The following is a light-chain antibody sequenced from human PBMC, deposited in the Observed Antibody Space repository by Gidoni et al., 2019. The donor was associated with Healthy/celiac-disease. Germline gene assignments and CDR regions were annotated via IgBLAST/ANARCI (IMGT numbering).Light chain of an antibody. Sequence: DIQMTQSPSSLSASVGDRVTITCRASQSISSYVNWYQQKPGKAPKLLIYAASSLQSGVPSRFSGRGSGTDFTLTISSLQPEDFATYYCQQSYSTRVTFGQGTRLEIK. CDR2: AAS. J-gene: IGKJ5*01. V-gene: IGKV1-39*01. CDR1: QSISSY. CDR3: QQSYSTRVT.